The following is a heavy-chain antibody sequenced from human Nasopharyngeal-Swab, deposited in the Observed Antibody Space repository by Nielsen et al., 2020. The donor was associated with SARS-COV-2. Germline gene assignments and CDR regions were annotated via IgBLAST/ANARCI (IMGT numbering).Heavy chain of an antibody. CDR2: ISGSGGST. CDR3: AKLPRNWNYGPFDY. J-gene: IGHJ4*02. CDR1: GFTFSSYA. D-gene: IGHD1-7*01. Sequence: GESLKISCAASGFTFSSYAMSWVRQAPGKGLEWVSAISGSGGSTYYADSVKGRFTISRDNSKNTLYLQMNSLRAEDTAVYYCAKLPRNWNYGPFDYWGQGTLVTVSS. V-gene: IGHV3-23*01.